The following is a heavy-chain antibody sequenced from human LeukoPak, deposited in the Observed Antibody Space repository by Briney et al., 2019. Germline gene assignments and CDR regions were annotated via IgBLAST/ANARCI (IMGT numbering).Heavy chain of an antibody. CDR1: GFIFSNYA. D-gene: IGHD3-10*01. CDR3: AREGYYGSGSPPSLYFDY. Sequence: LSGGSLRLSCAASGFIFSNYAMSWVRQAPGKGLEWVSFYADSVKGRFTISRDNSRSTLYLQMNSLRPEDTAIYYCAREGYYGSGSPPSLYFDYWGQGTLVTVSS. J-gene: IGHJ4*02. V-gene: IGHV3-23*01.